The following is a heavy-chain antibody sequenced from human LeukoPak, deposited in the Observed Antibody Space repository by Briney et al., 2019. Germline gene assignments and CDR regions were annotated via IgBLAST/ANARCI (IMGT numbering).Heavy chain of an antibody. V-gene: IGHV3-72*01. CDR3: TSGYCSGGSCYQGAGY. J-gene: IGHJ4*02. D-gene: IGHD2-15*01. CDR1: GFTFSDHY. CDR2: IRNKPNSYTT. Sequence: GGSLRLSCAASGFTFSDHYMDWLRQAPGKGLQWVGRIRNKPNSYTTDFAASVKGRFTISRDDSKNSLYLQMNSLKTEDTAVYYCTSGYCSGGSCYQGAGYWGQGALVTVSS.